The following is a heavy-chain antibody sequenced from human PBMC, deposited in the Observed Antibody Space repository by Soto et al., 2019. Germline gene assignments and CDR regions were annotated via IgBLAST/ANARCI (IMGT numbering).Heavy chain of an antibody. CDR2: ISAYNGNT. V-gene: IGHV1-18*01. CDR1: GYTFTSYG. D-gene: IGHD3-9*01. Sequence: ASVKVSCKASGYTFTSYGISWVRQAPGQGLEWMGWISAYNGNTNYAQKLQGRVTMTTDTSTSTAYMELRSLRSDDTAVYYCARDKYDILTGYSIGSSYYGMDVWGPGTMVTVSS. CDR3: ARDKYDILTGYSIGSSYYGMDV. J-gene: IGHJ6*02.